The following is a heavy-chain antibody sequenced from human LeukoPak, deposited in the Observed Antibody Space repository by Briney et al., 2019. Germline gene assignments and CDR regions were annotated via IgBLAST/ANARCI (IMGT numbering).Heavy chain of an antibody. CDR1: GFTFSSYG. V-gene: IGHV3-30*03. Sequence: GGSLRLSCAASGFTFSSYGMHWVRQAPGKGLDWVAVISYDGSNIYYADFVKGRFTISRDNSKNTLFLQMNSLRADDTAVYYCVGEVGPRQMNYWGQGTLVTVSS. CDR2: ISYDGSNI. CDR3: VGEVGPRQMNY. D-gene: IGHD1-26*01. J-gene: IGHJ4*02.